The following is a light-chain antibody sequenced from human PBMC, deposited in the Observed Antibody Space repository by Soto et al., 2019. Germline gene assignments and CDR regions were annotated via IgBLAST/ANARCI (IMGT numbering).Light chain of an antibody. J-gene: IGLJ2*01. CDR3: SSYAGSNIVV. CDR2: EVT. V-gene: IGLV2-8*01. Sequence: QSALTQPPSASGSPGQSVTISCTGTSSDVGGYNYVSWYQQHPGKVPKLMIYEVTKRPSGVPDRFSGSKSGNTASLTVSGLLAEDEADNCCSSYAGSNIVVFGGGTTVTVL. CDR1: SSDVGGYNY.